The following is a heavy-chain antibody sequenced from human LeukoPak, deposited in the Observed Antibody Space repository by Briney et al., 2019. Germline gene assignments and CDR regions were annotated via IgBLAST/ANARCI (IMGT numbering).Heavy chain of an antibody. V-gene: IGHV1-69*04. CDR2: IIPILGIA. CDR3: AIVGVMATIRGWFDP. J-gene: IGHJ5*02. D-gene: IGHD5-24*01. Sequence: SVKVSCKTSGGTFLNYAISWVRQAPGQRLEWMGRIIPILGIANYAQKFQARVTLTANKSTSPAYMELSSLRSDDTAVYYCAIVGVMATIRGWFDPWGQGALVTVSS. CDR1: GGTFLNYA.